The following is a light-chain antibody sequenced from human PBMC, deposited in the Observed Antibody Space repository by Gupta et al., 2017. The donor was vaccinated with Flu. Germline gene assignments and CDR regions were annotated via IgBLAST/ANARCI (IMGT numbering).Light chain of an antibody. V-gene: IGLV3-9*01. CDR3: QVWDSGAL. Sequence: SYELTQSLSVSVALGQTATITCGGENIGARSVYWYQQKAGQAPVLVIYRDRKRPSGIPERFSGSNSGNTATPTISGALLEDEADYYCQVWDSGALFGGGTKLTVL. CDR1: NIGARS. J-gene: IGLJ2*01. CDR2: RDR.